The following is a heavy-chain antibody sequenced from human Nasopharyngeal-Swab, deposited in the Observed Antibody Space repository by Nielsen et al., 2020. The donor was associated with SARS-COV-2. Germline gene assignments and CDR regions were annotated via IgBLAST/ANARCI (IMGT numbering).Heavy chain of an antibody. D-gene: IGHD2-15*01. CDR2: VRSKGNNYAT. CDR3: TRCGGGCYSGRDY. V-gene: IGHV3-73*01. Sequence: GESLKISCAASGFTFSDSAIHWVRQASGKGLEWVGRVRSKGNNYATAYSASVKGRFIIFRDDPTITAYLQMNSLKTEDTAVYYCTRCGGGCYSGRDYWGQGTLVTVSS. CDR1: GFTFSDSA. J-gene: IGHJ4*02.